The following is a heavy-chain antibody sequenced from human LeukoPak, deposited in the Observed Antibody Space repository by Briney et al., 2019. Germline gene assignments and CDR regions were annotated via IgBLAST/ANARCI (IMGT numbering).Heavy chain of an antibody. CDR2: ISSSSSTI. J-gene: IGHJ4*02. Sequence: GGSLRLSCAASGFTFSSYSMNWVRRAPGKGLEWVSYISSSSSTIYYADSVKGRFTISRDNAKNSLYLQMNSLRAEDTAVYYCARAHGYCTNGVCYSYYFDYWGQGTLVTVSS. CDR1: GFTFSSYS. D-gene: IGHD2-8*01. V-gene: IGHV3-48*04. CDR3: ARAHGYCTNGVCYSYYFDY.